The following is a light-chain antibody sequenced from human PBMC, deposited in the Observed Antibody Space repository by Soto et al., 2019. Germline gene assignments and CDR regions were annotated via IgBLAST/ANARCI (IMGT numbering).Light chain of an antibody. CDR2: GAS. V-gene: IGKV3-20*01. CDR1: QSISSN. J-gene: IGKJ1*01. Sequence: EIVMTQSPVTLSVSPGERATLSCRASQSISSNLIWYQQKPGQAPRLLIYGASSRATGIPDRFSGSGSGTDFTLTISRLEPEDFAVYYCQQYGSSPWTFGQGTKVDIK. CDR3: QQYGSSPWT.